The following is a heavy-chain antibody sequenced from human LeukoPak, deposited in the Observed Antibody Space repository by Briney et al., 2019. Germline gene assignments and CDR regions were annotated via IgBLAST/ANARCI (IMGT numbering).Heavy chain of an antibody. Sequence: ASVKVSCKASGYTFTSYAMHWVRQAPGQRLEWMGWINAGNGNTKYSQKFQGRVTTTRDTFASTAYMELSSLRSEDTAVYYCARVHSGYDSSYRYWGQGTLVTVSS. CDR2: INAGNGNT. J-gene: IGHJ4*02. CDR1: GYTFTSYA. V-gene: IGHV1-3*01. D-gene: IGHD5-12*01. CDR3: ARVHSGYDSSYRY.